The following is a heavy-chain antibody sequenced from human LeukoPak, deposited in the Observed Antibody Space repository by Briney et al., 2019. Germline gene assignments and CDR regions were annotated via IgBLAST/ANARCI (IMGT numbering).Heavy chain of an antibody. Sequence: GGSLRLSCAASGFTFSSYGMHWVRQAPGKGLEWVAVISYDGSNKYYADSVKGRFTISRDNSKNTLYLQMNSLRAEDTAVYYCAKDSGQWLVNGTDVWGQGTTVTVSS. V-gene: IGHV3-30*18. D-gene: IGHD6-19*01. CDR2: ISYDGSNK. J-gene: IGHJ6*02. CDR3: AKDSGQWLVNGTDV. CDR1: GFTFSSYG.